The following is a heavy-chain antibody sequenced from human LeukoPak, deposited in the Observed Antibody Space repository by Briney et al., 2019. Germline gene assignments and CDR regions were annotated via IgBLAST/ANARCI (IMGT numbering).Heavy chain of an antibody. D-gene: IGHD3-22*01. CDR1: RFTFSSYA. Sequence: GGSLRLSCAASRFTFSSYAMSRVRQAPGKGLEWVSRISGGGSSTYYADSVKGRFTISRDNSKNTLYLQMNSLRAEDTAVYYCAKDYYDSSGYHPEYFQHWGQGTLVTVSS. CDR3: AKDYYDSSGYHPEYFQH. CDR2: ISGGGSST. V-gene: IGHV3-23*01. J-gene: IGHJ1*01.